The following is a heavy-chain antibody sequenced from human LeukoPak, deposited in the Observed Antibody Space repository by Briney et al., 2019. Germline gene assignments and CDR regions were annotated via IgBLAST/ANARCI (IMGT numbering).Heavy chain of an antibody. CDR3: ASQYSGYEDY. Sequence: KSSETLCLTCTVSGGSISSSSYNWGWIPQPPGKGLEWIGSIYYSGSTYYNPSLKSRVTISVDTSKNQFSLKLSSVTAADTAVYYCASQYSGYEDYWGQGTLVTVSS. D-gene: IGHD5-12*01. V-gene: IGHV4-39*01. CDR2: IYYSGST. CDR1: GGSISSSSYN. J-gene: IGHJ4*02.